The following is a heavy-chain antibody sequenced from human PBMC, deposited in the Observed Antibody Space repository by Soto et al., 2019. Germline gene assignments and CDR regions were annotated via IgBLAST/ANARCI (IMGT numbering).Heavy chain of an antibody. CDR2: ISGSGGST. Sequence: GGSLRLSCAASGFTFSSYAMSWVRQAPGKGLEWVSAISGSGGSTYYADSVKGRFTISRDNSKNTLYLQMNSLRAEDTAVYYCANPDPSPLSSSSYYYYGMDVWGQGTTVTVSS. CDR3: ANPDPSPLSSSSYYYYGMDV. V-gene: IGHV3-23*01. J-gene: IGHJ6*02. D-gene: IGHD6-6*01. CDR1: GFTFSSYA.